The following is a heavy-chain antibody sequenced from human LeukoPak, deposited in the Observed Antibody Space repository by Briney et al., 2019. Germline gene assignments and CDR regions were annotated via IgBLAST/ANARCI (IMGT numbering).Heavy chain of an antibody. D-gene: IGHD3-10*01. Sequence: ASVKVSCKASGYTFTGYYMHWVRQAPGQGLEWMGWINPNSGGTNYAQKFQGRVTMTRDTSISTAYMELSRLRSDDTAVYYCARNYYYGSGSYYDHYYYYYMDVWGKGTTVTVSS. V-gene: IGHV1-2*02. CDR3: ARNYYYGSGSYYDHYYYYYMDV. CDR1: GYTFTGYY. CDR2: INPNSGGT. J-gene: IGHJ6*03.